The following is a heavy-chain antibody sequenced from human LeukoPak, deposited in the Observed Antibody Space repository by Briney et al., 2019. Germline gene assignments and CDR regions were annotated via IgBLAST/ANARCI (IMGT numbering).Heavy chain of an antibody. CDR1: GGSISSYY. V-gene: IGHV4-59*12. CDR2: IYYSGST. D-gene: IGHD2-15*01. Sequence: PSETLSLTCTVSGGSISSYYWSWIRQPPGKGLEWIGYIYYSGSTNYNPSLKSRVTISVDTSKNQFSLKLRSVTAADTAVYYCARDPVVAASAAFDIWGQGTMVTVSS. J-gene: IGHJ3*02. CDR3: ARDPVVAASAAFDI.